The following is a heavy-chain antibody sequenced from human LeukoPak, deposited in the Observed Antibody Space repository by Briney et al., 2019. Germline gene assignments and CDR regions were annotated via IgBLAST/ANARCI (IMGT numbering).Heavy chain of an antibody. Sequence: GASVKVSCKASGYTFTSYGISWVRQAPGQGLEWMGWISAYNGNTNHAQKLQGRVTMTTDTSTSTAYMELRSLRSDDTAVYYCARVGPYSSSWYRPYDAFDIWGQGTMVTVSS. CDR2: ISAYNGNT. CDR1: GYTFTSYG. CDR3: ARVGPYSSSWYRPYDAFDI. D-gene: IGHD6-13*01. V-gene: IGHV1-18*01. J-gene: IGHJ3*02.